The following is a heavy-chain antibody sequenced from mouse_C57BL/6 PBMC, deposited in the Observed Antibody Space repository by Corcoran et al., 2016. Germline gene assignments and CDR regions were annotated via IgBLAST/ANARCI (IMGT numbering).Heavy chain of an antibody. Sequence: QVQLKQSGAELVRPGASVKLSCKASGYTFTDYYINWVKQRPGQGLEWIARIYPGSGNTYYNEKFKGKATLTAEKSSSTAYMQLSSLTSEDYAVYFCARSYYGTPCYFDYWGQGTTLTVSS. CDR2: IYPGSGNT. CDR1: GYTFTDYY. D-gene: IGHD1-1*01. V-gene: IGHV1-76*01. CDR3: ARSYYGTPCYFDY. J-gene: IGHJ2*01.